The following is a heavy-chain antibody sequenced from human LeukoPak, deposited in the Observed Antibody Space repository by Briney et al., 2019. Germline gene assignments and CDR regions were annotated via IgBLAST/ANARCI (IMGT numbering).Heavy chain of an antibody. CDR2: INPNSGGT. D-gene: IGHD5-12*01. Sequence: ASVKVSRKASGYTLTGYYMHWVRQAPGQGLEWMGWINPNSGGTNYAQKFQGRVTMTRDTSISTAYMELSRLTSDDTAVYYCARALTGGYDHFDYWGQGMLVTVSS. CDR3: ARALTGGYDHFDY. J-gene: IGHJ4*02. V-gene: IGHV1-2*02. CDR1: GYTLTGYY.